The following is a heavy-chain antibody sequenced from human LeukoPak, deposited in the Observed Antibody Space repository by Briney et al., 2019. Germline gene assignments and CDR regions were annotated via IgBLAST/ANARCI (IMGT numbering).Heavy chain of an antibody. CDR1: GYTLTELS. CDR3: ATVRYYDSSGPYYFDY. D-gene: IGHD3-22*01. V-gene: IGHV1-24*01. CDR2: FDPEDGET. Sequence: GASVKVSCKVSGYTLTELSMHWVRQAPGKGLEWMGGFDPEDGETIYAQKFQGRVTMTEDTSTDTAYMELSSLRSEDTAVYYCATVRYYDSSGPYYFDYGGQGTLVTVSS. J-gene: IGHJ4*02.